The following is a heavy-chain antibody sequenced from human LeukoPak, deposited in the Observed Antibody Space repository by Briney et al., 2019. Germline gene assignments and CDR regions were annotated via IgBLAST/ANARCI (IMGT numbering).Heavy chain of an antibody. Sequence: SETLSLTCTVSGGSISSSSYYWGWIRQPPGKGLEWIGSIYYSGSTYYNPSLKSRVTISVDTSKNQFSLKLSSVTAADTAVYYCARGGIGSIAAPYYYYGMDVWGQGTTVTVSS. CDR1: GGSISSSSYY. V-gene: IGHV4-39*01. CDR3: ARGGIGSIAAPYYYYGMDV. CDR2: IYYSGST. D-gene: IGHD6-6*01. J-gene: IGHJ6*02.